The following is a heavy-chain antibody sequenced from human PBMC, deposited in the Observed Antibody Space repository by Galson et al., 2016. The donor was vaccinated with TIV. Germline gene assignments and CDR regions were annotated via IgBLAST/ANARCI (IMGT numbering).Heavy chain of an antibody. CDR3: ARDQYHDTNGREDAFDI. D-gene: IGHD3-22*01. Sequence: SLRLSCAASGFSVRSNYLSWIRQAPGQGLEWVSVLHSDGKTYYSDSVKGRFTISRDDSKNTLYLQMNSLRPEDTALYYCARDQYHDTNGREDAFDIWGQGTRVTVSS. J-gene: IGHJ3*02. CDR1: GFSVRSNY. CDR2: LHSDGKT. V-gene: IGHV3-66*02.